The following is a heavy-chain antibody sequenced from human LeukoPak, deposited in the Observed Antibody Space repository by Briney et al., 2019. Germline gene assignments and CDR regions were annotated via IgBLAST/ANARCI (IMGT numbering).Heavy chain of an antibody. Sequence: GGSLRLSCAASGFTFSNYWMHWVRQAPGKGLVWVSRINRDGTTTSYADSVKGRFTISRDNAKNSLFLQMSSLRAEDTAVYYCAREPKIANAAFDIWGQGTTVTVSS. CDR3: AREPKIANAAFDI. D-gene: IGHD6-13*01. J-gene: IGHJ3*02. V-gene: IGHV3-74*01. CDR2: INRDGTTT. CDR1: GFTFSNYW.